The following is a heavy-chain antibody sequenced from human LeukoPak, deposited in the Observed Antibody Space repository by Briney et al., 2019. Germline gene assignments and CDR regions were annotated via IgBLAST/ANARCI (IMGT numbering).Heavy chain of an antibody. Sequence: ASEKVSCKASGYTFTDYYMHWVRQAPGQGLEWMAWINPYTGRTNYSQRFQGRVTMTRDTSISTAYMELNSLRSDDTAVYYCARGWSGPYYFDYWGQGTLVTVSA. CDR3: ARGWSGPYYFDY. CDR1: GYTFTDYY. J-gene: IGHJ4*02. CDR2: INPYTGRT. D-gene: IGHD3-3*01. V-gene: IGHV1-2*02.